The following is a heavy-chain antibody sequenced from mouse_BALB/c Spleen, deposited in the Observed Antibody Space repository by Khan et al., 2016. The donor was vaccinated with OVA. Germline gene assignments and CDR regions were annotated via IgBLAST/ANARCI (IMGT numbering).Heavy chain of an antibody. V-gene: IGHV1-77*01. CDR2: ISPGSGAI. D-gene: IGHD1-2*01. J-gene: IGHJ3*01. CDR1: GYTFTDYY. CDR3: ASRSDFGYTFAD. Sequence: QVQLQQSGAELARPGASVKLSCKASGYTFTDYYINWVKQRTGQGLEWIGEISPGSGAIYYNERFKGKATLTADKYSSTAYIQPSSLTSGASAVYFCASRSDFGYTFADWGQGTLVTVSA.